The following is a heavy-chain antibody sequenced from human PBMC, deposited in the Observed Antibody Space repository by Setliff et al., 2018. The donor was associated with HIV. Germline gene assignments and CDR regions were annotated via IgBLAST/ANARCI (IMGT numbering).Heavy chain of an antibody. V-gene: IGHV4-59*08. D-gene: IGHD5-12*01. Sequence: ASETLSLTCTVSGGSISSYYWTWIRQPPGKGLEWIGYIYYSGTTNYNPSLRSRVTISVDTSKNQFSLKLSSVTAADTAIYYCARQVSIPGVAITPVDYWGQGALVTVSS. CDR3: ARQVSIPGVAITPVDY. CDR1: GGSISSYY. CDR2: IYYSGTT. J-gene: IGHJ4*02.